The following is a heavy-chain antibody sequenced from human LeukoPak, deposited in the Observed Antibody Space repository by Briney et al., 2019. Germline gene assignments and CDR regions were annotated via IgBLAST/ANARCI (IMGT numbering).Heavy chain of an antibody. CDR1: GFTFSSYG. D-gene: IGHD2-15*01. CDR3: ARDPYCSGGSCYFFYYYYMDV. J-gene: IGHJ6*03. V-gene: IGHV3-30*02. CDR2: IRYDGSNK. Sequence: PGGSLRLSCAASGFTFSSYGMHWVRQAPGKGLEWVAFIRYDGSNKYYADSVKGRFTISRDNSKNTLYLQMNSLRAEDTAVYYCARDPYCSGGSCYFFYYYYMDVWGKGTTVTVSS.